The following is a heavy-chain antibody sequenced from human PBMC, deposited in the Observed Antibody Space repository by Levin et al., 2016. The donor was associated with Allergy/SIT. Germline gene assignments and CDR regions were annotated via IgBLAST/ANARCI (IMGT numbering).Heavy chain of an antibody. V-gene: IGHV3-48*02. Sequence: GGSLRLSCAASGFTFSSYSMNWVRQAPGKGLEWVSYISSSSSTIYYADSVKGRFTISRDNAKNSLYLQMNSLRDEDTAVYYCARGDSSSWYGNWFDPWGQGTLVTVSS. CDR2: ISSSSSTI. D-gene: IGHD6-13*01. CDR1: GFTFSSYS. J-gene: IGHJ5*02. CDR3: ARGDSSSWYGNWFDP.